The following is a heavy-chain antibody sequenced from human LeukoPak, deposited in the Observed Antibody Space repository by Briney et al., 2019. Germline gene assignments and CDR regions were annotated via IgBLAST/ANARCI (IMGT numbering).Heavy chain of an antibody. J-gene: IGHJ4*02. D-gene: IGHD5-18*01. CDR3: ARERQIQLWLQTQAPFDY. V-gene: IGHV1-2*02. CDR2: INPNSGGT. Sequence: ASVKVSCKVSGYTLTELSMHWVRQAPGQGLEWMGWINPNSGGTNYAQKFQGRVTMTRDTSISTAYMELSRLRSDDTAVYHCARERQIQLWLQTQAPFDYWGQGTLVTVSS. CDR1: GYTLTELS.